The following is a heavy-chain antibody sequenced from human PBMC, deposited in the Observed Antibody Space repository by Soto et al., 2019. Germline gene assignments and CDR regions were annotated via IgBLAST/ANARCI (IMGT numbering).Heavy chain of an antibody. V-gene: IGHV4-61*01. CDR3: ARGATVTQYDY. CDR2: GSYSGTT. Sequence: PSETLSLTCTVSGVSVSSGSFYWAWIRQPPGKGLEWIGFGSYSGTTNYKPSLKSRVTISVATSRSQISLKVSSLTAADTAVYYCARGATVTQYDYWGQGTLVTVSS. J-gene: IGHJ4*02. D-gene: IGHD4-17*01. CDR1: GVSVSSGSFY.